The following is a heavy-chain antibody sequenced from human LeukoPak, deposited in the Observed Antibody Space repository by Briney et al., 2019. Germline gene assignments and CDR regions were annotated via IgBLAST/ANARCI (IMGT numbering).Heavy chain of an antibody. D-gene: IGHD2-2*01. CDR1: GFTFSSYG. J-gene: IGHJ5*02. V-gene: IGHV3-30*02. CDR2: IRYDGSNK. Sequence: GGSLRLSCAASGFTFSSYGMHWVRQAPGKGLEWLAFIRYDGSNKYYADSVKGRFTISRDNSKSTLYLQMNSLRAEDTAVYYCAIVGGALRSTSCFQRFDPWGQGTLVTVSS. CDR3: AIVGGALRSTSCFQRFDP.